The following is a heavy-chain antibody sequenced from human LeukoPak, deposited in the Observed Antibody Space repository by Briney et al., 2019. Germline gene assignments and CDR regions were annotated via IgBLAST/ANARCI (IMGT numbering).Heavy chain of an antibody. J-gene: IGHJ4*02. CDR2: ISSSGSTI. D-gene: IGHD6-13*01. V-gene: IGHV3-11*01. Sequence: KPGGSLRLSCAASGFTVSSNYMSWVRQAPGKGLEWVSYISSSGSTIYYADSVKGRFAISRDNAKNSLYLQMNSLRAEDTAVYYCAKDPYAAGTLYFDYWGQGTLVTVSS. CDR1: GFTVSSNY. CDR3: AKDPYAAGTLYFDY.